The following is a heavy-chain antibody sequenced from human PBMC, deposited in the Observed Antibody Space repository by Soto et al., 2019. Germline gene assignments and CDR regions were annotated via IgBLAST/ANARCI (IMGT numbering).Heavy chain of an antibody. CDR2: IYCSGST. Sequence: QVQLQESGPGLVKPSETLSLTCTVSGGSVSSGSYYWSWMGQPPGKGLEWIGYIYCSGSTNCNPNLKSRVNISVDTSENESSLTLCSVTGADTAVYYCARLGGYSYMYDFDDWGQGTLVTVSS. J-gene: IGHJ4*02. CDR3: ARLGGYSYMYDFDD. CDR1: GGSVSSGSYY. D-gene: IGHD5-18*01. V-gene: IGHV4-61*01.